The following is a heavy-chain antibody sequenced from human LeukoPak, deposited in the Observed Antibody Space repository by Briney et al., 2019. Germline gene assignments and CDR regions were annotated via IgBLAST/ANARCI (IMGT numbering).Heavy chain of an antibody. Sequence: GGSLRLSCVAYGFNFRDYSMNWVRQAPGKGLDWVSGISGTSSYMYYGDSVKGRFTISRDNAKNSLYLQMESLRVEDTAVYYCARDLHYYGSGPWGQGTLVTVSS. CDR3: ARDLHYYGSGP. CDR1: GFNFRDYS. J-gene: IGHJ5*02. D-gene: IGHD3-10*01. CDR2: ISGTSSYM. V-gene: IGHV3-21*01.